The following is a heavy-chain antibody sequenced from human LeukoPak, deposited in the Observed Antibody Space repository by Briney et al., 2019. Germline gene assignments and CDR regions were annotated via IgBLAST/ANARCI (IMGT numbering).Heavy chain of an antibody. CDR2: ITGSGDDT. Sequence: GGSLRLSCAASGFSFNNYAMSWVRQAPGTGLEWVSAITGSGDDTYHADSVKGRFTISRDNSRNTLYLQMNSLRAEDTAVYYCAKGVRYDSSGYYLGFDYWGQGTLVTVSS. CDR3: AKGVRYDSSGYYLGFDY. J-gene: IGHJ4*02. D-gene: IGHD3-22*01. V-gene: IGHV3-23*01. CDR1: GFSFNNYA.